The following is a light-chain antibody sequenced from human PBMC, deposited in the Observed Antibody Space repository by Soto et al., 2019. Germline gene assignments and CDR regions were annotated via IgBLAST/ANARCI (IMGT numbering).Light chain of an antibody. J-gene: IGLJ1*01. CDR1: SSNIGSNT. CDR3: AAWDDRLDVYV. CDR2: STS. V-gene: IGLV1-44*01. Sequence: QSALAQPPSASGTPGQIVAISCSGSSSNIGSNTVTWYQQLPGTAPKLLIYSTSQRSSGVPGRFSGSKSGASASLSISGLXSEDEADYYCAAWDDRLDVYVFGTGTKVTVL.